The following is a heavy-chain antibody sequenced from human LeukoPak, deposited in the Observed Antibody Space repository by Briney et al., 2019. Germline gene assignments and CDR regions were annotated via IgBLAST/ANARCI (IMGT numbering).Heavy chain of an antibody. CDR2: INPNSGGT. V-gene: IGHV1-2*02. CDR3: ARDCYTYFDY. D-gene: IGHD2-15*01. Sequence: ASVKVSCKASGYTFTGYYMHWVRQAPGQGLEWMGWINPNSGGTNYAQEFQGKVTMTRDTSISTAYMELSRLRSDDTAVYYCARDCYTYFDYWGQGTLVTVSS. CDR1: GYTFTGYY. J-gene: IGHJ4*02.